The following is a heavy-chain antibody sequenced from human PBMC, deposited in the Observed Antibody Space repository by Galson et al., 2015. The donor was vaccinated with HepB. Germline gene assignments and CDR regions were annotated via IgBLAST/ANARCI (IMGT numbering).Heavy chain of an antibody. D-gene: IGHD3-22*01. CDR2: IWYDGSNK. J-gene: IGHJ6*02. V-gene: IGHV3-33*01. Sequence: SLRLSCAASGFTFSSYGMHWVRQAPGKGLEWVAVIWYDGSNKYYADSVKGRFTISRDNSKNTLYLQMNSLRAEDTAVYYCARNYYDSSGPQRGGMDVWGQGTTVTVSS. CDR3: ARNYYDSSGPQRGGMDV. CDR1: GFTFSSYG.